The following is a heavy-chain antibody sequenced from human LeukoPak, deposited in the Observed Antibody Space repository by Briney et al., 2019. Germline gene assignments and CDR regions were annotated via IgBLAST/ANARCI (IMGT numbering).Heavy chain of an antibody. J-gene: IGHJ6*02. CDR1: GFTFDDYA. Sequence: GGSLRLSCAASGFTFDDYAMHWVRQAPGKGLEWVSGISWNSGSIGYADSVKGRFTISRDNAKNSLYLQMNSLRAEDTALYYCAKSYCNAGGSGCNYYYYGMDVWGQGTTVTVSS. D-gene: IGHD6-19*01. V-gene: IGHV3-9*01. CDR2: ISWNSGSI. CDR3: AKSYCNAGGSGCNYYYYGMDV.